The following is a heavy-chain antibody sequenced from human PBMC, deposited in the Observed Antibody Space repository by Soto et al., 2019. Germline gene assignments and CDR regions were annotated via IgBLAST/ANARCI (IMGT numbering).Heavy chain of an antibody. D-gene: IGHD6-19*01. CDR1: GFTFSSYG. Sequence: QVQLVESGGGVVQPGKPLRLSCAGTGFTFSSYGMHWVRQAPGKGLDWVAVIWYDGYNKYYADSVKGRFAISRDNYKNTVYLEMNSLRAEDTAVYYCARGSGWSNWYFDLWGRGTLVTVSS. J-gene: IGHJ2*01. CDR2: IWYDGYNK. V-gene: IGHV3-33*01. CDR3: ARGSGWSNWYFDL.